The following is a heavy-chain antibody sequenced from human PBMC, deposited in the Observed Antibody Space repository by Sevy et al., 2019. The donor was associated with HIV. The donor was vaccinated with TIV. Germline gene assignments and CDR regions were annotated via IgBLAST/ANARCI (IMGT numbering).Heavy chain of an antibody. Sequence: GGSLRLSCAASGFTVSSNYMSWVRQAPGKGLEWVSVIYSGGSTYYADSVKGRFTISRDNSKNTLYLHMNSLRAEDTAMYYCAREIYDSSGYYNDAFDIWGQGTMVTVSS. CDR2: IYSGGST. CDR1: GFTVSSNY. V-gene: IGHV3-53*01. J-gene: IGHJ3*02. D-gene: IGHD3-22*01. CDR3: AREIYDSSGYYNDAFDI.